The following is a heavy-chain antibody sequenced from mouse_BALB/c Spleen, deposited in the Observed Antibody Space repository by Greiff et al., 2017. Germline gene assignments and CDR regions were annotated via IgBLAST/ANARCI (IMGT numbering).Heavy chain of an antibody. Sequence: EVKLMESGGGLVKPGGSLKLSCAASGFAFSSYDMSWVRQTPEKRLEWVAYISSGGGSTYYPDTVKGRFTISRDNAKNTLYLQMSSLKSEDTAMYYCARQDYYGSSWFAYWGKGTLVTVSA. J-gene: IGHJ3*01. CDR3: ARQDYYGSSWFAY. CDR1: GFAFSSYD. D-gene: IGHD1-1*01. CDR2: ISSGGGST. V-gene: IGHV5-12-1*01.